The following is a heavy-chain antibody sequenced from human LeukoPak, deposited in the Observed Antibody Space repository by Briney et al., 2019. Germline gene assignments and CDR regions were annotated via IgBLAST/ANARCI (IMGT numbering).Heavy chain of an antibody. D-gene: IGHD2-2*01. J-gene: IGHJ4*02. V-gene: IGHV1-69*06. CDR1: GGTFSSYD. Sequence: GASVKVSCKASGGTFSSYDFSWVRQAPGQGLEWMGGIMPIFRTANYAQKFRGRVTITADKSTSTAYTELSTLRSEDTAVYYCATGRTDIVVVPATLRNYYFDYWGQGTLVTVSS. CDR2: IMPIFRTA. CDR3: ATGRTDIVVVPATLRNYYFDY.